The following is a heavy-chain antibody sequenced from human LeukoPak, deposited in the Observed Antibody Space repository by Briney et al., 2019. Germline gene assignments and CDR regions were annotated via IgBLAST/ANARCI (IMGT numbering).Heavy chain of an antibody. J-gene: IGHJ4*02. CDR3: ARVHHSYGYDY. CDR2: IYYSGST. V-gene: IGHV4-59*01. D-gene: IGHD5-18*01. Sequence: PSETLSLTCTVSGGSISSYYWSWIRQPPGKGLEWIGYIYYSGSTNYNPSLKSRVTISVDTSKNQFSLKLSSVTAADTAVYYCARVHHSYGYDYWGQGTLVTVSS. CDR1: GGSISSYY.